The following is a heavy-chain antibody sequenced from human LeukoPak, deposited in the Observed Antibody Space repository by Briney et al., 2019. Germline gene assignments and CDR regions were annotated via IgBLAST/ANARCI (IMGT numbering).Heavy chain of an antibody. Sequence: SETLSLTCSVSGGSISTYFWSWIRQPPGKGLEWIGYIHDSGSTNYNPSLKSRVTTSVDTSRTQFSLRPSSVTAADTAVYYCARGQDDRSGTFDYWGQGTLVTVSS. V-gene: IGHV4-59*01. CDR3: ARGQDDRSGTFDY. CDR2: IHDSGST. J-gene: IGHJ4*02. D-gene: IGHD3-22*01. CDR1: GGSISTYF.